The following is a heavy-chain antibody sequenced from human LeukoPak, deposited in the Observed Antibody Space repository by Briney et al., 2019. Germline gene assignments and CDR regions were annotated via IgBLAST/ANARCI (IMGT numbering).Heavy chain of an antibody. CDR1: GFTFSSYG. CDR3: ARDIESGPFDY. CDR2: IWYDGSNK. D-gene: IGHD6-25*01. Sequence: GRSLRLSCAASGFTFSSYGMHWVRQAPGKGLEWVAVIWYDGSNKYYADSVKGRFTISRDNSRNTLYLQMNSLRAEDTAVYYCARDIESGPFDYWGQGTLVTVSS. V-gene: IGHV3-33*01. J-gene: IGHJ4*02.